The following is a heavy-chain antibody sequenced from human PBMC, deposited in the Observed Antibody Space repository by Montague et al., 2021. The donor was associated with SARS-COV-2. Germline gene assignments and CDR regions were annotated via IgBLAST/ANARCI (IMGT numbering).Heavy chain of an antibody. CDR1: GFTFSAFA. CDR3: ARAYYDGIGGRLDQ. Sequence: SLRLSCAVSGFTFSAFAMIWVRQPPGKGLESVALISHDGFEEHCADSMKGRFTISRDNSQNALFLQMNRLRPEDTAMYYCARAYYDGIGGRLDQWGQGTLVTVSS. D-gene: IGHD3-22*01. V-gene: IGHV3-30*04. CDR2: ISHDGFEE. J-gene: IGHJ4*02.